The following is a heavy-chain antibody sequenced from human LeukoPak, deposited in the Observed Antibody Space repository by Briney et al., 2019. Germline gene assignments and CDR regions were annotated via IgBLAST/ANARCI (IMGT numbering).Heavy chain of an antibody. CDR2: INSDVSWT. CDR1: GNYW. J-gene: IGHJ4*02. Sequence: GGSLRLSCVASGNYWMHWVRQAPGKGLVWVSHINSDVSWTSYADSVKGRFTISKDNAKNTVYLQMNSLRAEDTAVYYCVSFYETYWGRGTLVTVSS. D-gene: IGHD2/OR15-2a*01. CDR3: VSFYETY. V-gene: IGHV3-74*01.